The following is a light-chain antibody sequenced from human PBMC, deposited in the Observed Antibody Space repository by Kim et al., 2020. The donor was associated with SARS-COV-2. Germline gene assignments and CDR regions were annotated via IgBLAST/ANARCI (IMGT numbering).Light chain of an antibody. Sequence: VALGQKARSTCGGNNIGTKNVLWFTQKPGQAPVLVICGDSHRPSGIPERFSGSNSGNTATLTISRAQPGDEADYYCQVWDSSTGVFGGGTQLTVL. CDR1: NIGTKN. J-gene: IGLJ3*02. CDR3: QVWDSSTGV. V-gene: IGLV3-9*01. CDR2: GDS.